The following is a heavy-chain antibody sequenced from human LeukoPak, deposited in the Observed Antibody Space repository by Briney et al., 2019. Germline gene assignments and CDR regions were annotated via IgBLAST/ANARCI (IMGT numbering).Heavy chain of an antibody. Sequence: PGGSLRLSCAASGFTFSSYGMHWVRQAPGKGLEWVAVIWYDGSNKYYADSVKGRFTISRDNSKNTLYLQMNSLGAEDTAVYYCARDLAMTTVTTFRYWGQGTLVTVSS. CDR2: IWYDGSNK. CDR3: ARDLAMTTVTTFRY. D-gene: IGHD4-17*01. V-gene: IGHV3-33*01. J-gene: IGHJ4*02. CDR1: GFTFSSYG.